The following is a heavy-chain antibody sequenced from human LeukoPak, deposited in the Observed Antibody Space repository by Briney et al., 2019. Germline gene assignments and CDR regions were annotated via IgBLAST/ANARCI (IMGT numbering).Heavy chain of an antibody. Sequence: ASVKVSCKASGYTFTSYGISWVRQAPGQGLEWMGWISAYNGNTDYAQRLQGRVTMTTDTSTSTAYMELRSLRSDDTAVYYCARDGEYYYDSSGYPPGYWGQGTLVTVSS. CDR2: ISAYNGNT. J-gene: IGHJ4*02. D-gene: IGHD3-22*01. CDR1: GYTFTSYG. CDR3: ARDGEYYYDSSGYPPGY. V-gene: IGHV1-18*01.